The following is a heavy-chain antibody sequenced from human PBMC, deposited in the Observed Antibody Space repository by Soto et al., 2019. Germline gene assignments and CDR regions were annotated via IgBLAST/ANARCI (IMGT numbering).Heavy chain of an antibody. V-gene: IGHV4-31*03. Sequence: QVQLQESGPGLVKPSQTLSLTCTVSGGSISSGGYYWSWIRQHPGKGLEWIGYIYYSASTYHNPARXRXXTISVDTSKNQFSLKLSSVTAAATAVYYCARSVFPWGQGTLVTVSS. CDR3: ARSVFP. J-gene: IGHJ5*02. CDR2: IYYSAST. CDR1: GGSISSGGYY.